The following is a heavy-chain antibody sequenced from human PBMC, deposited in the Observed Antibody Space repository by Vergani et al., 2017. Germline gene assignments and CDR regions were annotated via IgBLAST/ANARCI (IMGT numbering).Heavy chain of an antibody. CDR1: GYTFTGYY. D-gene: IGHD6-19*01. CDR2: INPNSGGT. V-gene: IGHV1-2*02. J-gene: IGHJ4*02. CDR3: ARDRRMAVAGRYYFDF. Sequence: QVQLVQSGAEVKKPGASVKVSCKASGYTFTGYYMHWVRQAPGQGLEWMGWINPNSGGTNYAQKFQGRVTMTRDTSISTAYMELSRLRSDDTAVYYCARDRRMAVAGRYYFDFWGQGTLVTVSS.